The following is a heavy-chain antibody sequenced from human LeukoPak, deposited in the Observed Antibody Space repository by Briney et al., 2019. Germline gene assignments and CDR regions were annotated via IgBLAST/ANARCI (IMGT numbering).Heavy chain of an antibody. V-gene: IGHV3-21*01. Sequence: GGSLRLSCAASGLTFSSYSMNWVRQAPGKGLEWVSSISSSSSYIYYADSVKGRFTISRDNAKNSLYLQMNSLRAEDTAVYYCAREVVTIFGVVIRDDAFDIWGQGTMVTVSS. CDR3: AREVVTIFGVVIRDDAFDI. D-gene: IGHD3-3*01. CDR2: ISSSSSYI. CDR1: GLTFSSYS. J-gene: IGHJ3*02.